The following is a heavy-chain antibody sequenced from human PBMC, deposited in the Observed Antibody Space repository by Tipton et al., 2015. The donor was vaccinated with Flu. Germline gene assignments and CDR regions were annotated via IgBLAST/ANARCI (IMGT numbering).Heavy chain of an antibody. CDR3: TRGFIRLCDF. CDR1: GFSFSSYE. J-gene: IGHJ4*02. V-gene: IGHV3-48*03. D-gene: IGHD3-16*01. Sequence: QLVQSGGALVQPGGSLRLSCAVSGFSFSSYEMNWVRQAPGKGLEWVSQISPNGFKTYYAGAVKGRFTISRDNDKSSLYLQMSSLRAEDTAVYYCTRGFIRLCDFWGQGTLVIVSP. CDR2: ISPNGFKT.